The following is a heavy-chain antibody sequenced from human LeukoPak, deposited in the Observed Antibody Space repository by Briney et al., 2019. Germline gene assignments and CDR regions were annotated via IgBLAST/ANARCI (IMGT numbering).Heavy chain of an antibody. D-gene: IGHD5-18*01. V-gene: IGHV5-51*01. J-gene: IGHJ6*03. Sequence: GESLKISCXGSGYTFPSYWIGWVRQLPGKGLEWMGIIYPGIGDSDIRYSPSFQGQVSISADKSISTAYLQWTSLKASDTAMYYCARLAYTSGYYYYMDVWGKGTTVTVSS. CDR1: GYTFPSYW. CDR3: ARLAYTSGYYYYMDV. CDR2: IYPGIGDSDI.